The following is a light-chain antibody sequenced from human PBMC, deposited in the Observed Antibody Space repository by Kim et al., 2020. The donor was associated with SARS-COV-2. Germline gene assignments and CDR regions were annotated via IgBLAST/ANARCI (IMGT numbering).Light chain of an antibody. CDR2: GAS. Sequence: LSPGERATLSCRASQSVSSISAWYQQKPGQSPRLLIYGASTRATGIPARFSGSGSGTEFTLTISSLQSEDFAVYYCQQYNNWPITFGQGTRLEIK. J-gene: IGKJ5*01. V-gene: IGKV3-15*01. CDR1: QSVSSI. CDR3: QQYNNWPIT.